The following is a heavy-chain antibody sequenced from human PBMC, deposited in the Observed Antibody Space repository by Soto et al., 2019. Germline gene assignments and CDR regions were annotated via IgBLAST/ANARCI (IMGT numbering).Heavy chain of an antibody. CDR1: GYSFTSYW. CDR2: IDPSDSYT. V-gene: IGHV5-10-1*01. CDR3: ARRFYYYDSSGYPSRLGDAFDI. J-gene: IGHJ3*02. D-gene: IGHD3-22*01. Sequence: LGESLKISCKGSGYSFTSYWISWVRQMPGKGLEWMGRIDPSDSYTNYSPSFQGHVTISADKSISTAYLQWSSLKASDTAMYYCARRFYYYDSSGYPSRLGDAFDIWGQGTMVTVSS.